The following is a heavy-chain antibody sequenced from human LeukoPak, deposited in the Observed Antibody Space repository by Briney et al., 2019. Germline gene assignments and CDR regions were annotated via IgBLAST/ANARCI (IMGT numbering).Heavy chain of an antibody. V-gene: IGHV1-2*02. CDR3: TIVATRGGGDY. J-gene: IGHJ4*02. Sequence: ASVKVSCKASGYTFTGYYIHWVRQAPGQGLEWMGWINPNSGGTNYAQKFQGRVTMTRDTSISTAYMELSRLRSDDTAVYYCTIVATRGGGDYWGQGTLVTVSS. CDR2: INPNSGGT. CDR1: GYTFTGYY. D-gene: IGHD5-12*01.